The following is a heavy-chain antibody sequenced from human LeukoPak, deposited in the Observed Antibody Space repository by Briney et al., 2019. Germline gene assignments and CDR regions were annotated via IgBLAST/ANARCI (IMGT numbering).Heavy chain of an antibody. V-gene: IGHV3-48*01. J-gene: IGHJ4*02. CDR2: ISSSSSTI. CDR1: RFTFSSYS. Sequence: GGSLRLSCAASRFTFSSYSMNWVRQAPGKGLEWVSYISSSSSTIYYADSVKGRFTISRDNAKNSLYLQMNSLRAEDTAVYYCARDHQLRRGDYWGQGTLVTVSS. CDR3: ARDHQLRRGDY. D-gene: IGHD1-7*01.